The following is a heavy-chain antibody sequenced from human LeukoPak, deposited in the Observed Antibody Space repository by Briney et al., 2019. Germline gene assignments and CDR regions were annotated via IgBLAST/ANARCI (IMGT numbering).Heavy chain of an antibody. J-gene: IGHJ4*02. Sequence: PGGSLRLSCAASGFVFSNTWMSWVRQAPGKGLEWVGRIKANTDGGTTDYAAPVKGRFTISRDDSKNTLYLQMNTLKTEDTAVYYCTTPHDGYWGQGTLVTVSS. V-gene: IGHV3-15*01. CDR3: TTPHDGY. CDR1: GFVFSNTW. CDR2: IKANTDGGTT.